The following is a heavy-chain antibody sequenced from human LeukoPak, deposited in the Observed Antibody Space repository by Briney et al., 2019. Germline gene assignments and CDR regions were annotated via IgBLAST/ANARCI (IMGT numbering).Heavy chain of an antibody. CDR2: ISSSSSTI. CDR3: ARDILTGEDLDY. V-gene: IGHV3-48*01. Sequence: GGSLRLSCAASGFTFSSYSMNWVRQAPGKGLEWVSSISSSSSTIYYADSVKGRFTISRDNAKNSLYLQMNSLRAEDTAVYYCARDILTGEDLDYWGQGTLVTVSS. CDR1: GFTFSSYS. J-gene: IGHJ4*02. D-gene: IGHD3-9*01.